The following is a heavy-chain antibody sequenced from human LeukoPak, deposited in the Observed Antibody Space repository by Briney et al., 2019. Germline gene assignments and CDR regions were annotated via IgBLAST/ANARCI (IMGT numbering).Heavy chain of an antibody. CDR1: GDSVSSNSAA. D-gene: IGHD2-15*01. CDR3: ARAPIGGWYFDL. V-gene: IGHV6-1*01. CDR2: TYYRSKWSN. Sequence: SQTLSLACAISGDSVSSNSAAWNWIRQSPSRGLEWLGRTYYRSKWSNDYAVSVKSRITINPDTSQNQFSLQLNSLTPEDTAVYYCARAPIGGWYFDLWGRGTLVTVSS. J-gene: IGHJ2*01.